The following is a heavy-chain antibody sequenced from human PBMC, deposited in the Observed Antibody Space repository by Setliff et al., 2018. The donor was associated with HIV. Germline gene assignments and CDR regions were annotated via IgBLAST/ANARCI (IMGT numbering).Heavy chain of an antibody. CDR1: GFTFNNYA. V-gene: IGHV3-23*01. CDR2: ISDGGGGT. J-gene: IGHJ4*02. D-gene: IGHD3-10*01. CDR3: AKLGGSGSYSNAFDY. Sequence: GGSLRLSFAASGFTFNNYAMIWVRQAPGKGLEWVSAISDGGGGTDYADSVKGRFTISRDNSRNTLYLQMNSLRAEDTAVYFCAKLGGSGSYSNAFDYWGQGTLVTVSS.